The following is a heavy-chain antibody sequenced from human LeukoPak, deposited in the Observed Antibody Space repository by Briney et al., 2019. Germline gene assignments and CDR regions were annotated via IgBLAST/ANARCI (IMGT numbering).Heavy chain of an antibody. V-gene: IGHV1-8*01. Sequence: GASVKVSCKPSGYTFTSYDINWVRQATGQGLEWMGWTNPNSGNTGYAQKFQGRVTMTRNTPISTAYMELSSLRSEDTAVYYCARHPSPQQLVLLGAFDIWGQGTMVTVSS. CDR1: GYTFTSYD. J-gene: IGHJ3*02. CDR3: ARHPSPQQLVLLGAFDI. CDR2: TNPNSGNT. D-gene: IGHD6-13*01.